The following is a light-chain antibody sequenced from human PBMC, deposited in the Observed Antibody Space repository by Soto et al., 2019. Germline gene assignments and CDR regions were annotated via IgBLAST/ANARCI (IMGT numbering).Light chain of an antibody. V-gene: IGKV3-15*01. CDR1: QGVGIT. Sequence: EIVMTQSPATLSVSPGEGVTLSCRASQGVGITLAWYQQKPGQTPRLLIYNAFTRATVIPARFSGSGSGTEFTLTINSLQSEDSAVYYCQRYNDWPLTFGGGTKVEVK. CDR2: NAF. J-gene: IGKJ4*01. CDR3: QRYNDWPLT.